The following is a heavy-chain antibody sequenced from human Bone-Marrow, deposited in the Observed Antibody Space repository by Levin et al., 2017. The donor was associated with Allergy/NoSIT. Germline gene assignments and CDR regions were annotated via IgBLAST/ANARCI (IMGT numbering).Heavy chain of an antibody. J-gene: IGHJ6*02. Sequence: GGSLRLSCTGSGYSFSSFWIVWVRQMPGKGLEWMGLIYPGDSDTRYSPSFQGQVTMSADKSVNTVYLEWNSLRASDTALYYCAGPGGSGWYLNAFYGLDVWGQGTTVIVSS. CDR1: GYSFSSFW. D-gene: IGHD6-19*01. CDR2: IYPGDSDT. CDR3: AGPGGSGWYLNAFYGLDV. V-gene: IGHV5-51*01.